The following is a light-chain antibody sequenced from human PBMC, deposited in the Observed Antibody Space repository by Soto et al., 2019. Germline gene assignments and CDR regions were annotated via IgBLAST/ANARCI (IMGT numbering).Light chain of an antibody. J-gene: IGLJ1*01. V-gene: IGLV2-14*01. CDR3: SSYTSSSTPHYV. CDR2: DVS. CDR1: SSDVGGYNY. Sequence: QSALTQPASVSESPGQAITISCTGTSSDVGGYNYVSWYQQHPGKAPKLMIYDVSNRPSGVSNRFSGSKSGNTASLTISGLQAEDEADYYCSSYTSSSTPHYVFGTGTKVTVL.